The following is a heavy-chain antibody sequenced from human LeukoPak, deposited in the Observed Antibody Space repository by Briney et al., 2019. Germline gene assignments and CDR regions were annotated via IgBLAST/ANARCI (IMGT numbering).Heavy chain of an antibody. V-gene: IGHV1-2*04. CDR3: ARDNSSSWLDY. CDR2: INPNSGGT. J-gene: IGHJ4*02. CDR1: GYTFTGYY. Sequence: ASVKVSCKASGYTFTGYYMHWVRQAPGQGLEWMGWINPNSGGTNYAQKFQGWVTMTRDTSISTAYMELSGLRSDDTAVYYCARDNSSSWLDYWGQGTLVTVSS. D-gene: IGHD6-13*01.